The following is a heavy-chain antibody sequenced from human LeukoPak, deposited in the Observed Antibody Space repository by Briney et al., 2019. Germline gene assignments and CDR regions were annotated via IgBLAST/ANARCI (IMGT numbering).Heavy chain of an antibody. CDR3: ARAVAVAGDAFDI. Sequence: PGGSLRLSCAASGFTFSSYDMHWVRQAKGKGLEWVSATGTAGDTYYPGSVKGRFTISRENAENSLYLQMNSLRAGDTAVYYCARAVAVAGDAFDIWGQGTMVTVSS. V-gene: IGHV3-13*01. CDR1: GFTFSSYD. CDR2: TGTAGDT. J-gene: IGHJ3*02. D-gene: IGHD6-19*01.